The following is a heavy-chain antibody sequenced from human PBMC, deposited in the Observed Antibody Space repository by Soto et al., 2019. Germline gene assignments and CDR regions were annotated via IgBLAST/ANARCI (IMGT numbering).Heavy chain of an antibody. CDR2: IYYSGST. CDR1: GGSISSYY. V-gene: IGHV4-59*01. J-gene: IGHJ6*02. Sequence: SETLSLTCTVSGGSISSYYWSWIRQPPGKGLEWIGYIYYSGSTNYNPSLKSRVTISVDTSKNQFSLKLSSVTAADTAVYYCARVWAVAGYYYYGMDVWGQGTTVTVSS. D-gene: IGHD6-19*01. CDR3: ARVWAVAGYYYYGMDV.